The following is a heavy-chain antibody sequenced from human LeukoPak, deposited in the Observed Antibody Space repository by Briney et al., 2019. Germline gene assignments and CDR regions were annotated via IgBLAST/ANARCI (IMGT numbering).Heavy chain of an antibody. CDR3: AKRYYDFWSGPSDSGDY. Sequence: GGSLRLSCAASGFTFSSYAMSWVRQAPGKGLEWVSAISGSGGSTYYADSVKGRFTISRDNSKNTLYLQMNSLRAEDTAVYYCAKRYYDFWSGPSDSGDYWGQGTLVTVSS. D-gene: IGHD3-3*01. CDR2: ISGSGGST. J-gene: IGHJ4*02. CDR1: GFTFSSYA. V-gene: IGHV3-23*01.